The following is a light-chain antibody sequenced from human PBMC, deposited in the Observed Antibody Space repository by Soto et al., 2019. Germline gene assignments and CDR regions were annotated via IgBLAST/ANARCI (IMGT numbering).Light chain of an antibody. Sequence: QSVLTQPPSASGSPGQSVTISCTGTSSDVGGYNYVSWYQQHPGKAPKLMIYDVSKRPSGVPDRFSGSKSGNTASLTVSGLQAEDEADYYCSSYEGSHTPSVFGTGTKVPVL. CDR3: SSYEGSHTPSV. CDR1: SSDVGGYNY. V-gene: IGLV2-8*01. J-gene: IGLJ1*01. CDR2: DVS.